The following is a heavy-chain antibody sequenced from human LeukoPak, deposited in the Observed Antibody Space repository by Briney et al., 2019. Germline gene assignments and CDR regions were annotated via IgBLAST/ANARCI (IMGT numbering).Heavy chain of an antibody. CDR1: GGSISSYY. CDR2: IYYSGST. J-gene: IGHJ6*02. D-gene: IGHD3-3*01. V-gene: IGHV4-59*01. CDR3: ARFNGYDFWSGYSTEYYYYGMDV. Sequence: SETLSLTCTVSGGSISSYYWSWIRQPPGKGLEWIGYIYYSGSTNYSPSLKSRVTISVDTSKNQFSLKLSSVTAADTAVYYCARFNGYDFWSGYSTEYYYYGMDVWGQGTTVTVSS.